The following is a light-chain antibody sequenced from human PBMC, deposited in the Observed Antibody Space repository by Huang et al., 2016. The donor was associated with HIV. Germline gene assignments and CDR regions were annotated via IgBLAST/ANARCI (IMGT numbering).Light chain of an antibody. V-gene: IGKV3-20*01. CDR3: QQYGTSPLT. CDR2: GAS. Sequence: EVVLTQSPGTLSLSPGKRVALSCRASETIANNYLAWYRQSPGQAPRLLIYGASNRATETPDRFSGSGSGTDFTLTSTKLEPEDSAVYYCQQYGTSPLTCGQGTRVEIK. J-gene: IGKJ1*01. CDR1: ETIANNY.